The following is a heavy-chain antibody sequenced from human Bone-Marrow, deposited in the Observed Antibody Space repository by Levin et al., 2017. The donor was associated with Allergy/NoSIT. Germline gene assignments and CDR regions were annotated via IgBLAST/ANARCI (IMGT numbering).Heavy chain of an antibody. V-gene: IGHV1-46*01. Sequence: ASVKVSCKASGYTFTSYYMHWVRQAPGQGLEWMGIINPYGGGTDYAQKFRGRVTMTADTSTSTVYMDLSGLRSEDTAVYYCARDGQIGALAGEASFAGFFNYWGQGTPITVSS. CDR2: INPYGGGT. CDR1: GYTFTSYY. CDR3: ARDGQIGALAGEASFAGFFNY. J-gene: IGHJ4*02. D-gene: IGHD3-16*01.